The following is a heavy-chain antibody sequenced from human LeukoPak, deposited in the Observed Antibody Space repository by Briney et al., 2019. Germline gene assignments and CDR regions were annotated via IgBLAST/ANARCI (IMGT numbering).Heavy chain of an antibody. CDR3: ARGAVVVPNWFDP. J-gene: IGHJ5*02. Sequence: PSETLSLTCTVSGGSISSGSFYWRWLRQPAGKGLEWIGRIYTTGRTNYNPSLKSRVTISVDTSKNQFSLKLSSVTAADTAVYYCARGAVVVPNWFDPWGQGTLVTVSS. V-gene: IGHV4-61*02. D-gene: IGHD2-2*01. CDR1: GGSISSGSFY. CDR2: IYTTGRT.